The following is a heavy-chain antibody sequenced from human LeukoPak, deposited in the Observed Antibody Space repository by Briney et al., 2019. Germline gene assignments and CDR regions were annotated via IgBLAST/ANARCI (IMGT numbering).Heavy chain of an antibody. D-gene: IGHD6-19*01. CDR2: ISSSSSSTI. CDR1: GFTFSSYS. CDR3: ARYSSGWLGY. V-gene: IGHV3-48*02. J-gene: IGHJ4*02. Sequence: GGSLRISCTASGFTFSSYSMNWVRQAPGKGLEWVSYISSSSSSTIYYADSVKGRFTISRDNAKNSLYLQMNSLRDEDTAVYYCARYSSGWLGYWGQGTLVTVSS.